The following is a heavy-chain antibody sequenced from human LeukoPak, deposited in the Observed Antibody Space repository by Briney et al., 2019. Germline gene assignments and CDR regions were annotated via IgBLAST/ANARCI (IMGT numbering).Heavy chain of an antibody. CDR1: GFTLTSYE. D-gene: IGHD4-17*01. J-gene: IGHJ4*02. Sequence: PGGSLRLSCAASGFTLTSYEMNWVRLAPGKGLEWISYISRTGNSIYYADSVKGRFTISRDNAKRSLYLQMNSLRAEDTAVYYCARALFVEDYDVDHWGPGTLVTVSS. V-gene: IGHV3-48*03. CDR2: ISRTGNSI. CDR3: ARALFVEDYDVDH.